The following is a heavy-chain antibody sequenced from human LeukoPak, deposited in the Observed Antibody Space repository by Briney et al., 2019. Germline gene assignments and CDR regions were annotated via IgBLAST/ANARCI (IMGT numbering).Heavy chain of an antibody. J-gene: IGHJ5*02. V-gene: IGHV4-34*01. CDR2: INHSGST. Sequence: PSETLSLTCAVYGGSFSGYYWSWIRQPPGKGLEWIGEINHSGSTNYNPSLKSRVTISVDTSKNQFSLKLSSVTAAETAVYYCARKLRGYCSSTSCHKSNKGWFDPWGQGTLVTVSS. CDR3: ARKLRGYCSSTSCHKSNKGWFDP. D-gene: IGHD2-2*01. CDR1: GGSFSGYY.